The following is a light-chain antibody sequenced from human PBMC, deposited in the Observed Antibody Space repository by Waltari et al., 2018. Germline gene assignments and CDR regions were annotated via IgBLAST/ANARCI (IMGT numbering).Light chain of an antibody. CDR3: MILHNNAVV. V-gene: IGLV5-45*01. CDR1: SDINVATYK. J-gene: IGLJ3*02. CDR2: YRSDSSN. Sequence: QAVLTQPASLSASPGASASLPCTLRSDINVATYKIYWYQQRPGSPPQFLVKYRSDSSNGRGSGVPSRFSGSRDTSANAGILLISGLQSEDEADYYCMILHNNAVVFGGGTTLTVL.